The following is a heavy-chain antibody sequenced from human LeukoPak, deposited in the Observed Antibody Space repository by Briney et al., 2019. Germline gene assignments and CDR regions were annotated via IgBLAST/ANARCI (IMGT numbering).Heavy chain of an antibody. J-gene: IGHJ4*02. Sequence: SETLSLTCAVYGGSFSGYYWSWIRQPPGKGLGWIGEINHSGSTNYNPPLKSRVTISVDTSKNQFSLKLSSVTAADTAVYYCARGPGGYRYYYGSGSPLDYWGQGTLVTVPS. V-gene: IGHV4-34*01. D-gene: IGHD3-10*01. CDR1: GGSFSGYY. CDR3: ARGPGGYRYYYGSGSPLDY. CDR2: INHSGST.